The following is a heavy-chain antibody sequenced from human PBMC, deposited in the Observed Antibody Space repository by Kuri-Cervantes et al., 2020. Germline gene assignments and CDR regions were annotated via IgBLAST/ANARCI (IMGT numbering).Heavy chain of an antibody. D-gene: IGHD4-17*01. CDR2: ISSSSSYT. CDR3: ARRISGDHYYFDY. V-gene: IGHV3-21*04. Sequence: GESLRLSCAASGFTFSSYSMNWVRQAPGKGLEWVSSISSSSSYTYYADSMEGRFTISRDNAKNSLYLQMNSLRAEDTALYYCARRISGDHYYFDYWGQGTLVTVSS. J-gene: IGHJ4*02. CDR1: GFTFSSYS.